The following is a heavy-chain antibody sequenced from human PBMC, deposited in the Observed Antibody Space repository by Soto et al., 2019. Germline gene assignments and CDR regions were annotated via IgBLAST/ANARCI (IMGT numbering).Heavy chain of an antibody. Sequence: EVQLVESGGGLVQPGGSLRLSCAASGFTFSSYWMHWVRQAPGKGLVWVSRINSDGSSTSYADSVKGRFTISRDNAKNRLYVQMNSLSAEDTAVYYCARDRYYYHSSGYFTRAYWGQGTPVTVSS. CDR1: GFTFSSYW. CDR2: INSDGSST. J-gene: IGHJ4*02. D-gene: IGHD3-22*01. CDR3: ARDRYYYHSSGYFTRAY. V-gene: IGHV3-74*01.